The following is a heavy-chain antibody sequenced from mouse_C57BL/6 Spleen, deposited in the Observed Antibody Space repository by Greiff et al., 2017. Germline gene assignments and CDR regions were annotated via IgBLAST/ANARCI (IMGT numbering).Heavy chain of an antibody. CDR3: ARGTTVVATDYFDY. Sequence: VQLVESGPELVKPGASVKISCKASGYAFSSSWMNWVKQRPGKGLEWIGRIYPGDGDTNYNGKFKGKATLTADKSSSTAYMQLSSLTSEDSAVYFCARGTTVVATDYFDYWGQGTTLTVSS. CDR2: IYPGDGDT. J-gene: IGHJ2*01. D-gene: IGHD1-1*01. CDR1: GYAFSSSW. V-gene: IGHV1-82*01.